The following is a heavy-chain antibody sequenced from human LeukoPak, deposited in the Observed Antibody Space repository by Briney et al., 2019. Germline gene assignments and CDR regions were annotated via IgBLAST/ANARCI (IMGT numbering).Heavy chain of an antibody. J-gene: IGHJ4*02. D-gene: IGHD1-26*01. V-gene: IGHV5-51*01. Sequence: GESLKISCKGSGYSFTSYWIGWVRQMPGKGLEWMGIIYPDDSDTRYSPSFQGQVTISADKSISTAYLQWSSLKASDTAMYYCARRGLYSGSYYGAFDYWGRGTLVTVSS. CDR2: IYPDDSDT. CDR3: ARRGLYSGSYYGAFDY. CDR1: GYSFTSYW.